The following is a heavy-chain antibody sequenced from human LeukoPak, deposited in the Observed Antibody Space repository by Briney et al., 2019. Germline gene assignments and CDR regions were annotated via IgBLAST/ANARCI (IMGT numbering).Heavy chain of an antibody. Sequence: SETLSLTCTVSGGSISSSSYYWGWIRQPPGKGLEWIGSIYYSGSTYYNPSLKSRVTISVDTSKNQFSLKLSSVTAADTAVYYCARVMYCSSTSCYGNWFDPWGQGTLVTVSS. V-gene: IGHV4-39*07. J-gene: IGHJ5*02. CDR2: IYYSGST. CDR3: ARVMYCSSTSCYGNWFDP. D-gene: IGHD2-2*01. CDR1: GGSISSSSYY.